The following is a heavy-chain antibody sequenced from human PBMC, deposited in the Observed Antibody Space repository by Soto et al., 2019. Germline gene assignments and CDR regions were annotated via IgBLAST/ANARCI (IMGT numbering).Heavy chain of an antibody. CDR1: AGLARRETYY. V-gene: IGHV4-61*01. CDR3: SRVGIPHRRSPFVIGH. J-gene: IGHJ5*02. D-gene: IGHD1-26*01. Sequence: PPQELRLTRTGSAGLARRETYYWSWLRHPPGKGTEWIACFDNGQYRKYNPSLKSRVTISADPSKNKFSLTLDSVSAADTAVYHCSRVGIPHRRSPFVIGHWGRLPLVTV. CDR2: FDNGQYR.